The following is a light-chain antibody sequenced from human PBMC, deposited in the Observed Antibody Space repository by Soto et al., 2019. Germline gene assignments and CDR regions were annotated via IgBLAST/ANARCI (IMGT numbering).Light chain of an antibody. CDR2: DDN. CDR3: GTWDSSLSGGNWV. J-gene: IGLJ3*02. Sequence: QSVLTQPPSLSAAPGQKVTISCSGSSSNVGNNYVSWYQQVPGIAPKLVIYDDNKRPSGVPDRFSASKSGTSATLGITGLQTGDEADYYCGTWDSSLSGGNWVFGGGTKLTVL. CDR1: SSNVGNNY. V-gene: IGLV1-51*01.